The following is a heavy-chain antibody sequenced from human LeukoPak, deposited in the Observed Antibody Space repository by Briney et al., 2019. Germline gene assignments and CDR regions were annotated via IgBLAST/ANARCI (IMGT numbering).Heavy chain of an antibody. CDR1: GFIFSNYA. V-gene: IGHV3-48*03. D-gene: IGHD3-10*02. Sequence: GSLRLSCAASGFIFSNYAMHWVRQAPGKGLEWVSYISSSGSTIYYADSVKGRFTISRDNDKNSLYLQMNSLRAEDTAVYYCAELGITMIGGVWGKGTTVTISS. CDR3: AELGITMIGGV. J-gene: IGHJ6*04. CDR2: ISSSGSTI.